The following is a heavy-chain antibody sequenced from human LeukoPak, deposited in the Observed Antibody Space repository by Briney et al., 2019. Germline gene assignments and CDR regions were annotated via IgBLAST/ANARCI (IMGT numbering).Heavy chain of an antibody. V-gene: IGHV1-24*01. D-gene: IGHD3-10*01. J-gene: IGHJ3*02. CDR2: LDPEDGET. CDR3: ATPQRVLLWFGELLSPYHDAFDI. Sequence: GASVKVSCKVSGYTLTELSMHWVRQAPGKGLEWMGGLDPEDGETIYAQKFQGRVTMTEDTSTDTAYMELSSLRSEDTAVYYCATPQRVLLWFGELLSPYHDAFDIWGQGTMVTVSS. CDR1: GYTLTELS.